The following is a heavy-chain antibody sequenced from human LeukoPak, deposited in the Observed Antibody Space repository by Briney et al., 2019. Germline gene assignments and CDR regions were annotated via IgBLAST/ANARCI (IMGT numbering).Heavy chain of an antibody. J-gene: IGHJ3*02. CDR3: AREGSGYPDAFDI. Sequence: SGTLSLTCTVSGGSISRYYWSWIRQPAGKGLEWIGRIYSSGSTNYNPSLKSRVTMSVDTSKNQFSLKLSSVTAADTAVYYCAREGSGYPDAFDIWGQGTMVTVSS. CDR2: IYSSGST. D-gene: IGHD3-16*02. CDR1: GGSISRYY. V-gene: IGHV4-4*07.